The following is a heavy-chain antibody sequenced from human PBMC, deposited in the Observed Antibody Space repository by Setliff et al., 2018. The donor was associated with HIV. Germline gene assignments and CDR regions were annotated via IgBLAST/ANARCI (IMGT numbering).Heavy chain of an antibody. CDR2: IIPVLDMP. J-gene: IGHJ3*02. Sequence: ASVKVSCKSSGGTFDNYPINWVRQAPGQGLEWMGGIIPVLDMPHYAQKFQGRVTMTADKSTNTAYMEVTSLRSGDTAVYYCARKEYQLLHAFDIWGQGTMVTVSS. D-gene: IGHD2-2*01. V-gene: IGHV1-69*10. CDR3: ARKEYQLLHAFDI. CDR1: GGTFDNYP.